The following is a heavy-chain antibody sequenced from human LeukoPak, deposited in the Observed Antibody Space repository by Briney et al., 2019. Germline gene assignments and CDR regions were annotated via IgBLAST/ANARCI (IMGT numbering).Heavy chain of an antibody. CDR2: ISSSGSTI. V-gene: IGHV3-48*03. J-gene: IGHJ6*04. D-gene: IGHD3-10*02. CDR1: GFTFSSYE. Sequence: GSLRLSCAASGFTFSSYEMNWVRQAPGKGLEWVSYISSSGSTIYYSDSVKGRFTISRDNAKNSLYLQMNSLRAEDTAVYYCAELGITMIGGVWGKGTTVTISS. CDR3: AELGITMIGGV.